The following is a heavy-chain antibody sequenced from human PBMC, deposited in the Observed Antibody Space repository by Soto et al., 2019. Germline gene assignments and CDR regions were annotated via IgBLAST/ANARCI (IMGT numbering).Heavy chain of an antibody. J-gene: IGHJ4*02. CDR1: GYTFTTYD. V-gene: IGHV1-8*01. Sequence: QAQLVQSGAEVKKPGASVKVSCKASGYTFTTYDINWVRQAAGQGPAWMGWMNPNSGHTGYAQKFQGRVTMTRDTSISTAYLELSSLRSEDTAVYYCSRGRGGYGDYTDWGQGTLVTVSS. CDR3: SRGRGGYGDYTD. CDR2: MNPNSGHT. D-gene: IGHD4-17*01.